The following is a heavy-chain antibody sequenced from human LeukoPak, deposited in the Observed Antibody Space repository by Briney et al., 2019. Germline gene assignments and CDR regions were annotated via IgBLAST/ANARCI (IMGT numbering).Heavy chain of an antibody. CDR2: IKADGTAT. V-gene: IGHV3-74*03. CDR1: GFTFSNYW. J-gene: IGHJ4*02. Sequence: PGGSLRLSCAASGFTFSNYWMQWVRQAPGKGLVWVSRIKADGTATTYADSVEGRFTISRDNAKNTLYLEMNSLRAEDTAVYYCARSSGSDCYHKVPGDYWGQGTLVTVSS. D-gene: IGHD2-21*02. CDR3: ARSSGSDCYHKVPGDY.